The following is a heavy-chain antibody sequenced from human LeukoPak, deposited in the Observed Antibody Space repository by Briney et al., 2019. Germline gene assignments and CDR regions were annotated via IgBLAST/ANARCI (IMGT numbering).Heavy chain of an antibody. D-gene: IGHD3-22*01. V-gene: IGHV3-30*02. CDR1: GFTFSSYD. CDR3: AKGTHYFDSHGLDAFEV. Sequence: PGGSLRLSCAASGFTFSSYDMHWVRQAPGKGLEWVAVIRPDGSTQNYAHSVKGRFTISRDNSKNTVFLQMNSLRAEDTASYYCAKGTHYFDSHGLDAFEVWGQGTLLIVSS. J-gene: IGHJ3*01. CDR2: IRPDGSTQ.